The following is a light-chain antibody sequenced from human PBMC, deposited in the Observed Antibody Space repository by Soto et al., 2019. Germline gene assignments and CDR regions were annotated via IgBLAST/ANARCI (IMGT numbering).Light chain of an antibody. CDR3: LLSYSGPSI. Sequence: QAVVTQEPSLTVSPGGTVTLTCGSSTGTGPSGHYPYWFQVKPGQAPRTLLYDINNRHSWTPDRFLGSLLGGTAALTLSGEQCEDAADYYCLLSYSGPSIFGRGTQLTVL. J-gene: IGLJ7*01. CDR2: DIN. V-gene: IGLV7-46*01. CDR1: TGTGPSGHY.